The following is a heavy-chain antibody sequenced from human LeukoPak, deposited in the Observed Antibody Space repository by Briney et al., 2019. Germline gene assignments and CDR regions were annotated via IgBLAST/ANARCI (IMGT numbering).Heavy chain of an antibody. CDR1: GFTSSSYG. J-gene: IGHJ4*02. V-gene: IGHV3-30*02. Sequence: AGGSLRLSCAASGFTSSSYGMHWVRQAPGKGLEWVAFIRYDGSNKYYADSVKGRFTISRDNSKNTLYLQMNRLRSEDTAVYYCARGEELRYFDWLLDYWGQGTLVTVSS. CDR3: ARGEELRYFDWLLDY. D-gene: IGHD3-9*01. CDR2: IRYDGSNK.